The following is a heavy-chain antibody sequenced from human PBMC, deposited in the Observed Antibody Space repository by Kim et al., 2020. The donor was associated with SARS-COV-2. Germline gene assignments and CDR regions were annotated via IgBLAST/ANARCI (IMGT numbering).Heavy chain of an antibody. Sequence: SETLSLTCTVSGGSIISSSYYWGWIRQPPGKGLEWIGSIYYSGSTYYNPSLKSRVTISVDTSKNQFSLKLSSVTAADTAVYYCARAHGGSPFRYWGQGTLVTVSS. CDR3: ARAHGGSPFRY. D-gene: IGHD1-26*01. J-gene: IGHJ4*02. V-gene: IGHV4-39*07. CDR1: GGSIISSSYY. CDR2: IYYSGST.